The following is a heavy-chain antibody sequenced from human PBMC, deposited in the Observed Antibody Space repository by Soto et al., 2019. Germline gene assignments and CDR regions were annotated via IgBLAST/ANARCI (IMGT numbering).Heavy chain of an antibody. CDR1: GDSVSSNSAA. J-gene: IGHJ5*02. Sequence: SPTLSLTCAISGDSVSSNSAAWNWIRQSPSRGLEWLGRTYYRSKWYNDYAVSVKSRITINPDTSKNQFSLQLNSVTPEDTAVYYCARDHCSSTSCYEYNWFDPWGQGTLVTVSS. V-gene: IGHV6-1*01. D-gene: IGHD2-2*01. CDR3: ARDHCSSTSCYEYNWFDP. CDR2: TYYRSKWYN.